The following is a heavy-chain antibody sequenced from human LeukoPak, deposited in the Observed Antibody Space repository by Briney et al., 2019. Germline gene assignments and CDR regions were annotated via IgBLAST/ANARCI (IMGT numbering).Heavy chain of an antibody. CDR3: TTEGPSSSRDAFDI. CDR1: GFTFTDAW. Sequence: PGGSLRLSCAASGFTFTDAWMNWVRQTPGKGLEWVGRIRSKTDGGTTDYAAPVKGRFTISRDDSKNTLYLQMNSLKTEDTAVYYCTTEGPSSSRDAFDIWGQGTMVTVSS. D-gene: IGHD6-13*01. CDR2: IRSKTDGGTT. J-gene: IGHJ3*02. V-gene: IGHV3-15*01.